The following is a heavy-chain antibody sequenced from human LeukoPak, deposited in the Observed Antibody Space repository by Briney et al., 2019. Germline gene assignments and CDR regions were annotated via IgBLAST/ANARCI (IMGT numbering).Heavy chain of an antibody. D-gene: IGHD3-22*01. Sequence: SETLSLTCTVSGGSISSYYWSWIRQPPGKGLEWIGYIYYSGSTNYNPSLKSRVTISVDTSKNQFSLKLSSVTAADTAVYYCARGGPTMTIGVNGWFDPWGQGTLVTVSS. CDR2: IYYSGST. CDR1: GGSISSYY. CDR3: ARGGPTMTIGVNGWFDP. J-gene: IGHJ5*02. V-gene: IGHV4-59*08.